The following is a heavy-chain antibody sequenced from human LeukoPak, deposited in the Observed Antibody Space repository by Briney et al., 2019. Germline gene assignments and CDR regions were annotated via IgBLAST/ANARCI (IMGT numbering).Heavy chain of an antibody. D-gene: IGHD3-22*01. Sequence: PGRSLRLSCAASGFTFSSYGMHWVRQAPGKGLEWVAGISYDGSNKYYADSVKGRFTISRDNSKNTLYLQMNSLRAEDTAVYYCAQDPNYYDSSGYYASADYWGQGTLVTVSS. J-gene: IGHJ4*02. V-gene: IGHV3-30*18. CDR1: GFTFSSYG. CDR3: AQDPNYYDSSGYYASADY. CDR2: ISYDGSNK.